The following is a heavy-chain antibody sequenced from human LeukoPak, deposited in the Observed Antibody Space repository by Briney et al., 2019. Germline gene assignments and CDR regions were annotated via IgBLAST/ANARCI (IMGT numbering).Heavy chain of an antibody. J-gene: IGHJ4*02. CDR3: ARSQGIGYFDY. Sequence: SETLSLTCTVSGGSISSYYWSWIRQPPGKGLEWIGYIYYSGSTTYNPSLKSRVTISVDTSKNQFSLKLSSVTAADTAVYYCARSQGIGYFDYWGQGTLVTVSS. V-gene: IGHV4-59*01. CDR1: GGSISSYY. D-gene: IGHD2-21*01. CDR2: IYYSGST.